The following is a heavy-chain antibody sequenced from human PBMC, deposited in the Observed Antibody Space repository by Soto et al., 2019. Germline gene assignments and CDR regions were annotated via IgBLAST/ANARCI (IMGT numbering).Heavy chain of an antibody. CDR2: IYYSGST. J-gene: IGHJ5*02. CDR3: ARWRDGSPYLNWFDP. V-gene: IGHV4-39*01. D-gene: IGHD2-2*02. CDR1: GGSISSSSYY. Sequence: SETLSLTCTVSGGSISSSSYYWGWIRQPPGKGLEWIGSIYYSGSTYYNPSLKSRVTISVDTSKNQFSLKLSSVTAADTAVYYCARWRDGSPYLNWFDPWGQGTLVTVSS.